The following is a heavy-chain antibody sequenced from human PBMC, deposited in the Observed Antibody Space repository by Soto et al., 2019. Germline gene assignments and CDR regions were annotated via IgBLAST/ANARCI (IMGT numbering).Heavy chain of an antibody. Sequence: ASVKVSCKASGYTFTGYYMHWVRQAPGQGLEWMGWINPNSGGTNYAQKFQGWVTMTRDTSISTAYMELSRLGSDDTAVYYCARADVLRFLEWIPAYGMDVWGQGTTVTVSS. J-gene: IGHJ6*02. CDR2: INPNSGGT. CDR3: ARADVLRFLEWIPAYGMDV. CDR1: GYTFTGYY. D-gene: IGHD3-3*01. V-gene: IGHV1-2*04.